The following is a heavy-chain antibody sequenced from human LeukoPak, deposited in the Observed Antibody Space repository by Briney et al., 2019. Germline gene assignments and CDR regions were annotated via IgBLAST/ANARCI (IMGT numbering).Heavy chain of an antibody. D-gene: IGHD3-16*02. V-gene: IGHV3-64D*09. Sequence: GGSLRLSCSASGFTFSSYAMHWVRQAPGKVLEHFSAISSNGASTYHADSVKGRFTISRDNSKNTLYLQMSSLRAEDTAVYYCVKDLDDYVWGSYRPDYWGQGTLVTVSS. CDR3: VKDLDDYVWGSYRPDY. CDR2: ISSNGAST. J-gene: IGHJ4*02. CDR1: GFTFSSYA.